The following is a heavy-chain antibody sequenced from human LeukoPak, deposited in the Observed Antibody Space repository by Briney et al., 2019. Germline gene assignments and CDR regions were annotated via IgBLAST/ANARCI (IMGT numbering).Heavy chain of an antibody. V-gene: IGHV3-23*01. CDR1: GFTFSSYA. CDR3: AKAITILGVVIGYFDY. J-gene: IGHJ4*02. Sequence: GGSLRLSCTASGFTFSSYAIIWVRQAPGKGREWVSFISGSGGSTYYADSVKGRYTISRDNSKNTLYLQMNSLRAEDTAVYYCAKAITILGVVIGYFDYWGQGTLVTVSS. D-gene: IGHD3-3*01. CDR2: ISGSGGST.